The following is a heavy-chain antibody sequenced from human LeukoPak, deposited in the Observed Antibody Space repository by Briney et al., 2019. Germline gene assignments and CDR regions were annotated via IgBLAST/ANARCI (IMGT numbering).Heavy chain of an antibody. CDR1: GFTLNRYW. CDR3: ARAGGTSWADY. J-gene: IGHJ4*02. V-gene: IGHV3-7*01. Sequence: GGSLRLSCAASGFTLNRYWMSWVRQAPGKGLEWVANINEDGGERHYVDSVKGRFTISRDNGKNSLYLQMNSLRVEDTAIYYCARAGGTSWADYWGQGTLVTVSS. D-gene: IGHD6-13*01. CDR2: INEDGGER.